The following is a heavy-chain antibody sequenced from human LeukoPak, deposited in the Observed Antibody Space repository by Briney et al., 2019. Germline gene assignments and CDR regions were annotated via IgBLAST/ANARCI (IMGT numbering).Heavy chain of an antibody. J-gene: IGHJ4*02. D-gene: IGHD3-22*01. CDR2: ISGYNGYT. CDR3: ARDRSPRHYYDSSDYHGAADY. V-gene: IGHV1-18*01. Sequence: ASVKVSRKASGYTFTNYSISWVRQAPGQGLEWMGWISGYNGYTKYAQKLQGRVTMTTDTSTSTAYMELRSLRSDDTAVYYCARDRSPRHYYDSSDYHGAADYWGQGTLVTVSS. CDR1: GYTFTNYS.